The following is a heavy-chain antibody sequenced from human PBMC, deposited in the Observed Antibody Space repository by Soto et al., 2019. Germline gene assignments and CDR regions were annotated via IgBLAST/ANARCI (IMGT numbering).Heavy chain of an antibody. CDR3: ARESTAAGVAY. Sequence: QVQLQESGPGLVKPSETLSLTCTVSGGSISSYYWSWIRQPPGKGLEWIGYIYYSGSTNYTPSLKSRVTISVDTAKTQFSLELSSVTAADTAVYYCARESTAAGVAYWGQGTLVTVSS. V-gene: IGHV4-59*01. D-gene: IGHD6-6*01. CDR1: GGSISSYY. CDR2: IYYSGST. J-gene: IGHJ4*02.